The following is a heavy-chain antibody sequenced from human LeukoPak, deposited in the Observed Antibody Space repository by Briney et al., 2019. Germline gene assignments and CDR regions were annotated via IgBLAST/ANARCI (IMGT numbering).Heavy chain of an antibody. Sequence: GGSLRLSCEASGFIFSGHWMSWVRQAPGKGLEWVANIKQDGSVKQYVESVRGRFTISRDNAKNSLYLQMDSLRVEDTAVYYCVREFDAWGQGTLVTVSS. J-gene: IGHJ5*02. CDR3: VREFDA. V-gene: IGHV3-7*01. CDR1: GFIFSGHW. CDR2: IKQDGSVK.